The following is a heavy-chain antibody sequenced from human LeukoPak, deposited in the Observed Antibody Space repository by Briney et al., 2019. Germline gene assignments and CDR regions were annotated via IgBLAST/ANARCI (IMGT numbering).Heavy chain of an antibody. D-gene: IGHD6-13*01. CDR2: IYYSGST. CDR1: GGSISSYY. Sequence: SETLSLTCTVSGGSISSYYWSWIRQPPGKGLEWIGYIYYSGSTNYNPSLRSRVTISVDTSKNQFSLKLSSVTAADTAVYYCARHWSWQQLPSFDPRGQGTLVTASS. J-gene: IGHJ5*02. V-gene: IGHV4-59*08. CDR3: ARHWSWQQLPSFDP.